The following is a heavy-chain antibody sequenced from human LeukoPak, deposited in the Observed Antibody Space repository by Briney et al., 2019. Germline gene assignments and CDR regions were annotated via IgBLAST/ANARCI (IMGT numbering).Heavy chain of an antibody. Sequence: GGSLRLSCAASGFTFSSYAMSWVRQAPGKGLVWVSRIKSDGSNTNYADSVKGRFTISRDNAKNTLHLQMNSLRAEDTAVYYCARGGYYGSGRYYFDSWGQGTLVTVSS. D-gene: IGHD3-3*01. CDR3: ARGGYYGSGRYYFDS. J-gene: IGHJ4*02. CDR1: GFTFSSYA. V-gene: IGHV3-74*01. CDR2: IKSDGSNT.